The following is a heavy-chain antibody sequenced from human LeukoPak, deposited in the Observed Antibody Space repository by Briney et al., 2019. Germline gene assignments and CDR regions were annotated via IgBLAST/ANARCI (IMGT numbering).Heavy chain of an antibody. CDR3: ALIGVVIPPDTYDV. CDR2: ISPSGNSI. Sequence: GGSLRLSCAASGFAFSSYPINWIRQPPGKGLEWVSAISPSGNSIYYADSVKGRFTISRDNSKKTLYLQMDSLRTEDTAFYYCALIGVVIPPDTYDVWGQGTLVTVSS. D-gene: IGHD2-21*01. V-gene: IGHV3-23*01. CDR1: GFAFSSYP. J-gene: IGHJ3*01.